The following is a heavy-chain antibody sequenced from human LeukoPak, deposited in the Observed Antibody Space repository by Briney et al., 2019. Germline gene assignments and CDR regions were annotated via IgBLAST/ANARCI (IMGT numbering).Heavy chain of an antibody. Sequence: SVKVSCKASGGTFTRSAFSWVRQAPGQGLEWMGGILPLLDTADYVQKFQGRVTISADEATSTVYMDLSSLRSEDTAVYFCARGGFEERRTNFFYSYMDVWGEGTTVNVSS. CDR3: ARGGFEERRTNFFYSYMDV. J-gene: IGHJ6*03. CDR2: ILPLLDTA. V-gene: IGHV1-69*01. CDR1: GGTFTRSA. D-gene: IGHD1/OR15-1a*01.